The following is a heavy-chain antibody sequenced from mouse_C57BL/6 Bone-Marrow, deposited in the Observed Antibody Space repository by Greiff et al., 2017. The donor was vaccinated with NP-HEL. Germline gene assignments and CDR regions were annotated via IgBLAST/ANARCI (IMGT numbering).Heavy chain of an antibody. CDR3: SENSSVYYCAFITPNNYFDY. V-gene: IGHV1-87*01. CDR2: GQGLDWIG. J-gene: IGHJ2*01. D-gene: IGHD1-1*01. CDR1: YTFSRRVH. Sequence: QVQLQQSGPELARPWASVKISCPAFYTFSRRVHFAIRDTNYWMQWVQQRPGQGLDWIGSIYPGNGDPSYNQKFKGKATLTADKSSSTAYMQLSSLTSENSSVYYCAFITPNNYFDYWGQGTTLTVSS.